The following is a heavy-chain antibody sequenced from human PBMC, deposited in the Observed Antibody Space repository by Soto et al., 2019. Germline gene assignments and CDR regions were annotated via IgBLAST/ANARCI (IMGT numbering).Heavy chain of an antibody. CDR1: GFSLSTRDVG. CDR2: VYWDDSK. J-gene: IGHJ4*02. CDR3: AHCRGGVASF. V-gene: IGHV2-5*02. D-gene: IGHD2-2*01. Sequence: QITLNESGPTLVKPTQTLTLTCTFSGFSLSTRDVGVGWIRQPPGEALEWLGVVYWDDSKTYSPSLESSLTSTKVTSKNQVVLRMTKMDPVDTATYYCAHCRGGVASFWGQGTLVTVSS.